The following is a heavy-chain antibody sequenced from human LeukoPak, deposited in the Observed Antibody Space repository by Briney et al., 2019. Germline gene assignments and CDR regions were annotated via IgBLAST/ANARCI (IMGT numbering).Heavy chain of an antibody. CDR2: IFYSGST. D-gene: IGHD6-19*01. CDR1: GGSISSYY. Sequence: SETLSLTCTVSGGSISSYYWSWIRQPPGKGLEWIGYIFYSGSTNYNPSLKSRVTISVDTSKDQFSLKLSSVTAADTAVYYCASSIAVAGTGWFDPWGQRTLVTVSS. V-gene: IGHV4-59*01. CDR3: ASSIAVAGTGWFDP. J-gene: IGHJ5*02.